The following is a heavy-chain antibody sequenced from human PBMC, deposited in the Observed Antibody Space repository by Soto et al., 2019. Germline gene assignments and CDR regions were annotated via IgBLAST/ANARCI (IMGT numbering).Heavy chain of an antibody. Sequence: SATLSITCTVSGASISSSSYYWGWIRQPPGKGLEWIGIFYSSGSTYYNPSLKSRVTISVDTSKNQFSLQLSSMTAADTAVYYCAGRSSGWTYYFDYWGQGTLVTVSS. CDR3: AGRSSGWTYYFDY. CDR1: GASISSSSYY. J-gene: IGHJ4*02. D-gene: IGHD6-19*01. V-gene: IGHV4-39*01. CDR2: FYSSGST.